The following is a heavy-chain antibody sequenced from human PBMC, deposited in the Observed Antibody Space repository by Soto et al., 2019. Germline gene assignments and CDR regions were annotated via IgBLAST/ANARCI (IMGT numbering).Heavy chain of an antibody. V-gene: IGHV4-59*01. CDR3: ARWTIEQLRFDP. CDR1: GGSISSYY. CDR2: IYYSGST. Sequence: SETLSLTCTVSGGSISSYYWIWIRQPPGRGLEWIGYIYYSGSTNYNPSLKSRVTISVDTSKNQFSLKLSSVTAADTAVYYCARWTIEQLRFDPWGQGTLVTVSS. D-gene: IGHD6-13*01. J-gene: IGHJ5*02.